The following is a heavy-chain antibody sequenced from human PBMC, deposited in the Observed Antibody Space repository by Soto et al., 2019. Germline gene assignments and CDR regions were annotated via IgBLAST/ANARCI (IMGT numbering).Heavy chain of an antibody. D-gene: IGHD5-12*01. CDR1: GGSISSGGHY. CDR2: IYYSGST. CDR3: AREPTSRYDSYYFDY. J-gene: IGHJ4*02. V-gene: IGHV4-31*03. Sequence: TLSLTCTVSGGSISSGGHYWSWIRQHPGKGLEWIGYIYYSGSTYYNPSLKSRVTISVDTSKNQFSLKLSSVTAADTAVYYCAREPTSRYDSYYFDYWGQGTLVTVSS.